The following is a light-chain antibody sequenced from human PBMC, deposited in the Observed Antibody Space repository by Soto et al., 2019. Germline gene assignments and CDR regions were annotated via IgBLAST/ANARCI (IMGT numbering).Light chain of an antibody. Sequence: EVVITHSPLSLQVTPCHPAYLSLISIESLVHDDGNTYLDWFQQRPGQSPRRLIYKVSNRGSGVSDRFSGSGSGTDFTLKISRVEPEDVGVYYCMKHTHWPWTCGKGNTVAIK. CDR1: ESLVHDDGNTY. CDR2: KVS. V-gene: IGKV2-30*02. J-gene: IGKJ1*01. CDR3: MKHTHWPWT.